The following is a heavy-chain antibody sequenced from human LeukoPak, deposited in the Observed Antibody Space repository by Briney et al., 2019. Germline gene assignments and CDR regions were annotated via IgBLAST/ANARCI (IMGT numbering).Heavy chain of an antibody. CDR3: ARDGTGGTGYYYYMDV. J-gene: IGHJ6*03. CDR1: GYTFTSYD. CDR2: MNPNSGNT. V-gene: IGHV1-8*01. Sequence: ASVKVSCKASGYTFTSYDINWVRQATGQGLEWMGWMNPNSGNTGYAQKFQGRVTMTRDTSISTAYMELSRLRSDDTAVYYCARDGTGGTGYYYYMDVWGKGTTVTVSS. D-gene: IGHD1-1*01.